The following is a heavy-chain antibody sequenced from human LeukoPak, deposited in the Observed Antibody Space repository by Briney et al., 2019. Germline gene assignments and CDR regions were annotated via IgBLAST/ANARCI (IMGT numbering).Heavy chain of an antibody. CDR1: GYTFTSYD. V-gene: IGHV1-8*02. CDR2: MNPNSGNT. CDR3: ARVHGSATYCFDY. J-gene: IGHJ4*02. D-gene: IGHD3-10*01. Sequence: ASVKVSCKASGYTFTSYDINWVRQATGQGLEWMGWMNPNSGNTGYAQKFQGRVTMTTDTSTSTAYMELRSLRSDDTAVYYCARVHGSATYCFDYWGQGTLVTVSS.